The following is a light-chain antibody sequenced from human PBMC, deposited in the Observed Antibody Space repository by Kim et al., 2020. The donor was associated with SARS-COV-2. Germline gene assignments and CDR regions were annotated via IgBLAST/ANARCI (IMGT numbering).Light chain of an antibody. Sequence: QSALTQPPSASGSPGQSVTLPCTGTSSDVGGYNHVSWYQQHPGKVPKIMIYEVSKRPSGVPDRLSGSKSGNTASLTVSGLQADDEADYYCSSYAGRNNLIFGGGTQLTVL. V-gene: IGLV2-8*01. CDR2: EVS. CDR1: SSDVGGYNH. CDR3: SSYAGRNNLI. J-gene: IGLJ2*01.